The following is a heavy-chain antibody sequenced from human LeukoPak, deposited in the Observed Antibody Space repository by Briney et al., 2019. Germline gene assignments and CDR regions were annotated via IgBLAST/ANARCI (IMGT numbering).Heavy chain of an antibody. V-gene: IGHV3-21*01. Sequence: PGGSLILSCAASGFTFSSHWMNWVRQAPGKGLEWVSSISSSSSYIYYADSVKGRFTISRDNAKNSLYLQINSLRAEDTAVYYCALIIGNNGLFDYWGQGTLVTVSS. J-gene: IGHJ4*02. CDR1: GFTFSSHW. CDR2: ISSSSSYI. D-gene: IGHD2-8*01. CDR3: ALIIGNNGLFDY.